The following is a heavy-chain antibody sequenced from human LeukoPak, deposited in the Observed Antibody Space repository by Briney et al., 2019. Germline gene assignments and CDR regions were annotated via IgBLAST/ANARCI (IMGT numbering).Heavy chain of an antibody. V-gene: IGHV3-23*01. CDR1: GFTFSGFV. CDR3: AKSHSVEQRGYFDY. CDR2: ISDSGGST. D-gene: IGHD1/OR15-1a*01. J-gene: IGHJ4*02. Sequence: GGSLRLSCAASGFTFSGFVMSWVRQAPGKGLEWVSTISDSGGSTYYADSVKGRFTISRDNSKDTLYVQLNDLRAEDAAVYYCAKSHSVEQRGYFDYWGQGTLVTVSS.